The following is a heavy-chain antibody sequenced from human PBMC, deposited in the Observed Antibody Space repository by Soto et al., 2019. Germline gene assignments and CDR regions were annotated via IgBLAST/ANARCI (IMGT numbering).Heavy chain of an antibody. D-gene: IGHD6-19*01. CDR2: IYYSGST. V-gene: IGHV4-39*01. CDR3: AIHLIAVAGTDFDY. J-gene: IGHJ4*02. CDR1: GGSISSSSYY. Sequence: SETLSLTCTVSGGSISSSSYYWGWIRQPPGKGLEWIGSIYYSGSTYYNPSLKSRVTISVDTSKNQFSLKLSSVTAADTAVYYCAIHLIAVAGTDFDYWGQGTLVTVSS.